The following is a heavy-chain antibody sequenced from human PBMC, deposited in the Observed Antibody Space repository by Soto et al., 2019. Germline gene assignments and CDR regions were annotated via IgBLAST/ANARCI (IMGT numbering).Heavy chain of an antibody. J-gene: IGHJ4*02. D-gene: IGHD3-3*02. V-gene: IGHV3-15*07. Sequence: EVQLVESGGGLVKPGGSLRLSCAASGFTFSNAWMNWVRQAPGKGLEWVGRIKSKTDGGTTDYAAPVKGRFTISRDDSKNTLYLQMNSLKAEDTAVYYCTTDPISFLEWLSVGDYWGQGTLVTVSS. CDR2: IKSKTDGGTT. CDR1: GFTFSNAW. CDR3: TTDPISFLEWLSVGDY.